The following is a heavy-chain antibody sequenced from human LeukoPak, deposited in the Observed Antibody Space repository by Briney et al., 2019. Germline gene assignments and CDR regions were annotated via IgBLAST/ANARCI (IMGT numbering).Heavy chain of an antibody. D-gene: IGHD3-16*02. Sequence: GGSLRLSCAASGFTFSNNWMDWVRQAPGKGLVWVSRINTDGSRTTYADSVKGRFTISRDNAKNTLYLQMNSLRADDTAVYFCARGLWGSYPFDCWGQGALVTVSS. J-gene: IGHJ4*02. CDR3: ARGLWGSYPFDC. CDR2: INTDGSRT. CDR1: GFTFSNNW. V-gene: IGHV3-74*01.